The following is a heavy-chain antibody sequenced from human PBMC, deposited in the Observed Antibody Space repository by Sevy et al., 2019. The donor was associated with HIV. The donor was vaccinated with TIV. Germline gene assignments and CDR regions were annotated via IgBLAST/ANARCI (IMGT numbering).Heavy chain of an antibody. CDR2: IRSKAHGGTT. D-gene: IGHD1-26*01. V-gene: IGHV3-49*04. CDR3: TRDAASVVGATIH. J-gene: IGHJ4*02. CDR1: GFTFGDYA. Sequence: GGSLRLSCTASGFTFGDYAMGWVRQAPGKGLEWVGFIRSKAHGGTTEYAASVKGRFTISRDDSKSIAYLEMNSLKTEDTAVYYCTRDAASVVGATIHWGQGTLVTVSS.